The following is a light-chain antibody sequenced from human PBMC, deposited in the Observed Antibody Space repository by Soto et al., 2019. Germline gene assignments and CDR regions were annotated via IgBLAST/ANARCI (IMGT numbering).Light chain of an antibody. V-gene: IGLV1-44*01. CDR1: SSNIGSYT. CDR2: TNN. CDR3: STWDDSLNGWV. J-gene: IGLJ3*02. Sequence: QSVLTQPPSASGTPGQRVTISCSGSSSNIGSYTVNWYQDLPGAAPKVLIYTNNRRPSGVPDRFSGSKSGTTASLAISGVQSEDEADYYCSTWDDSLNGWVFGGGTKLTVL.